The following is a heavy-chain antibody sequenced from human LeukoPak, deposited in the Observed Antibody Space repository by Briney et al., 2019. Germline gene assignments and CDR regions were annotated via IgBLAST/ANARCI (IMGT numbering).Heavy chain of an antibody. Sequence: GESLKISCKGSGYSFTNYWIGWVRQMPGKGLEWMGIIYPDDSHTRYSPSIQGQVTISADKSISTAYLQWSSLKASDTAMYYCARLDRGGDPPVIDYWGQGTLVTVSS. CDR3: ARLDRGGDPPVIDY. CDR2: IYPDDSHT. CDR1: GYSFTNYW. V-gene: IGHV5-51*01. D-gene: IGHD2-21*02. J-gene: IGHJ4*02.